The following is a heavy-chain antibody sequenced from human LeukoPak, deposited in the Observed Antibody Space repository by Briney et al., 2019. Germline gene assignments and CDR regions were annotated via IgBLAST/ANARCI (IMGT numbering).Heavy chain of an antibody. Sequence: GESLKISCKGSGYSFTSYXXXXXXXMPXXXXXXXXXXXPGDSDTRYSPSFQGQVTISADKSISTAYLQWSSLKASDTAMYYCARINSPGSPNTNWFDPWGQGTLVTVSS. V-gene: IGHV5-51*01. CDR1: GYSFTSYX. CDR2: XXPGDSDT. J-gene: IGHJ5*02. CDR3: ARINSPGSPNTNWFDP. D-gene: IGHD1-1*01.